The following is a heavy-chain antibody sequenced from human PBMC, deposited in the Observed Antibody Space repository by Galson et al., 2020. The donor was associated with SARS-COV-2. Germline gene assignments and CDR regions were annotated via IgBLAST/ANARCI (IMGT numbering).Heavy chain of an antibody. CDR2: IWYDGSNK. D-gene: IGHD6-19*01. V-gene: IGHV3-33*01. J-gene: IGHJ6*02. CDR1: GFTFSSYG. Sequence: PGGSLRLSCAASGFTFSSYGMHWVRQAPAKGLEWVAVIWYDGSNKYYADSVKGRFTISRDNSKNTLYLQMNSLRAEDTAVYYCARDLIAVAGYGMDVWGQGTTVTVSS. CDR3: ARDLIAVAGYGMDV.